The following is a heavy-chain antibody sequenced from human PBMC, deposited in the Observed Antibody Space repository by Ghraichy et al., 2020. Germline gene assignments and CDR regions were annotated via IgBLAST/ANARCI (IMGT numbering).Heavy chain of an antibody. J-gene: IGHJ6*02. CDR3: ARVNSDLNGLDV. V-gene: IGHV4-59*01. Sequence: SETLSLTCTVSGGSISGYYWTWIRQPPGKGLEWIGYMSYSGSANYNPSLESRLTMSLDTPKNHFFLKLTSVTAADTALYYCARVNSDLNGLDVWGQGTTVIVSS. CDR1: GGSISGYY. CDR2: MSYSGSA. D-gene: IGHD2-21*01.